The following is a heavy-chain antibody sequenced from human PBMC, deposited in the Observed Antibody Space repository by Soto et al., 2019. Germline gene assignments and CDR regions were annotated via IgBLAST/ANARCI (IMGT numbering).Heavy chain of an antibody. CDR2: ITHGGST. Sequence: QVQLQQWGAGLLKPSETLSLTCGVYGGSFSGYYWSWIRQPPGKGLEWIGEITHGGSTRYNASLQSRVTISVDTSKNQFSLSLSSMTAADTAVYYCARVREGYSYGFQYWGQGTLVTVSS. D-gene: IGHD5-18*01. V-gene: IGHV4-34*01. J-gene: IGHJ1*01. CDR1: GGSFSGYY. CDR3: ARVREGYSYGFQY.